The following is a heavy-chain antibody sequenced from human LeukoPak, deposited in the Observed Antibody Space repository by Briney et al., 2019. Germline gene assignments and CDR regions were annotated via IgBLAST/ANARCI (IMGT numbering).Heavy chain of an antibody. D-gene: IGHD3-22*01. J-gene: IGHJ1*01. Sequence: EASVKVSCKASGYTFTGYYMHWVRQAPGQGREWMGWINPNSGGTNYAQKFQGRATMTRDTSISTAYMELSRLRSDDTAVYYCAGDRDDSSGYLYFQHWGQGTLVTVSS. CDR3: AGDRDDSSGYLYFQH. CDR2: INPNSGGT. V-gene: IGHV1-2*02. CDR1: GYTFTGYY.